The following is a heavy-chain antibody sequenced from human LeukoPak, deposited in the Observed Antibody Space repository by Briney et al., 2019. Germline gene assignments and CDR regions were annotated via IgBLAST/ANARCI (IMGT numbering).Heavy chain of an antibody. D-gene: IGHD3-10*01. Sequence: SQTLSLTCAISGDSVSSNSAAWDWIRQSPSRGLEWLGRTYYRSKWFYDYAVSVKSRITINPDTSKNQFSLLLNSVTPEDTAVYYCTRDSGLGNDAFDVWGQGTMVTVSS. V-gene: IGHV6-1*01. J-gene: IGHJ3*01. CDR3: TRDSGLGNDAFDV. CDR1: GDSVSSNSAA. CDR2: TYYRSKWFY.